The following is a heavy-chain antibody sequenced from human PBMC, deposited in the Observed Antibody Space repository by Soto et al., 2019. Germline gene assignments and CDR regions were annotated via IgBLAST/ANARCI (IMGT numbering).Heavy chain of an antibody. CDR3: AKDPPLFGVVIMGPYCYGMDV. CDR1: GFTFSSYG. Sequence: GGSLRLSCAASGFTFSSYGMHWVRQAPGKGLEWVAVISYDGSNKYYADSVKGRFTISRDNSKNTLYLQMNSLRAEDTAVYYCAKDPPLFGVVIMGPYCYGMDVWGQGTTVTVSS. J-gene: IGHJ6*02. D-gene: IGHD3-3*01. V-gene: IGHV3-30*18. CDR2: ISYDGSNK.